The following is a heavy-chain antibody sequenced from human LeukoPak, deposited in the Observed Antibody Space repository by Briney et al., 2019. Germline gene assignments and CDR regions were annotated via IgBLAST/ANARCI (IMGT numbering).Heavy chain of an antibody. Sequence: GGSLRLSCAASGFTFDDYAMHWVRQAPGKGLEWVSGISWNSGSIGYADSVKGRFTISRDNAKNSLYLQMNSLRAEDMALYYCAKDIGGGWDAFDIWGQGTMVTVSP. J-gene: IGHJ3*02. CDR2: ISWNSGSI. V-gene: IGHV3-9*03. D-gene: IGHD3-16*01. CDR1: GFTFDDYA. CDR3: AKDIGGGWDAFDI.